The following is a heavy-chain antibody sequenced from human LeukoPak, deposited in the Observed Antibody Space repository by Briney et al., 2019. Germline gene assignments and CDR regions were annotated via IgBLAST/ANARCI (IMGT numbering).Heavy chain of an antibody. D-gene: IGHD3-10*01. V-gene: IGHV4-59*01. CDR2: IYYSGST. J-gene: IGHJ4*02. CDR3: AGDRLYYYGSGSWIDY. CDR1: GGSISSYY. Sequence: SETLSLTCTVSGGSISSYYWSWIRQPPGKGLEWIGYIYYSGSTNYNPSLKSRVTISVDTSKNQFSLKLSSVTAADTAVYYCAGDRLYYYGSGSWIDYWGQGTLVTVSS.